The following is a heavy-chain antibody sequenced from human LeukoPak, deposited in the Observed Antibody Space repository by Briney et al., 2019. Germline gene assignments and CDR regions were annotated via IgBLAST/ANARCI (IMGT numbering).Heavy chain of an antibody. Sequence: SETLSLTCTVSGGSISSSSYYWGWIRQPPGKGLEWIGYIYYSGSTNYNPSLKSRVTISVDTSKNQFSLKLSSVTAADTAVYYCARGRPYYDILTGYHPLDYWGQGTLVAVSS. CDR1: GGSISSSSYY. V-gene: IGHV4-61*05. J-gene: IGHJ4*02. CDR3: ARGRPYYDILTGYHPLDY. D-gene: IGHD3-9*01. CDR2: IYYSGST.